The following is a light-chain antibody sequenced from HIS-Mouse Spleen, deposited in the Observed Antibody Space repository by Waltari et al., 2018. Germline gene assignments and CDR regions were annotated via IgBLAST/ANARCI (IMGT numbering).Light chain of an antibody. V-gene: IGLV3-25*03. CDR2: KDR. CDR3: QSADSSGTWV. CDR1: ALPKQY. Sequence: SYELTQPPSVSVSPGQTARNTCSGDALPKQYAYWYQQKPGQAPSLVIYKDRERPSGIPERFSGSSSGTTVTLTISGVQAEDEADYYCQSADSSGTWVFGGGTKLTVL. J-gene: IGLJ3*02.